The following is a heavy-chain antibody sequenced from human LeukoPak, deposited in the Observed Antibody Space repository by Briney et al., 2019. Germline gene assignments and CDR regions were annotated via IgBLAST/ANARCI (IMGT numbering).Heavy chain of an antibody. J-gene: IGHJ4*02. CDR1: GGSISTGGYY. D-gene: IGHD3-22*01. CDR3: ARVGYYDSSGFLDN. V-gene: IGHV4-31*03. CDR2: IFYTGST. Sequence: SETLSLTCTVSGGSISTGGYYWSWIRQRPGKGLERIGYIFYTGSTNYNPSLKSRVTMSVDTSKNQFSLKLSSVTAADTAVYYCARVGYYDSSGFLDNWGQGTLVTVSS.